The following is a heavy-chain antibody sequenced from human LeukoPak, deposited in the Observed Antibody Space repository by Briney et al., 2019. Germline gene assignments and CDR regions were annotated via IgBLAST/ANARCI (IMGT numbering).Heavy chain of an antibody. D-gene: IGHD3-16*01. Sequence: SETLSLTCTVSGGSISSGDYYWSWIRQPPGTGLEWIGYIYYSGSTYYNPSLKSRVTISVDTSKNQFSLKLSSVTAADTAVYYCARVLGTGDAFDIWGQGTMVTVSS. V-gene: IGHV4-30-4*01. CDR1: GGSISSGDYY. CDR2: IYYSGST. J-gene: IGHJ3*02. CDR3: ARVLGTGDAFDI.